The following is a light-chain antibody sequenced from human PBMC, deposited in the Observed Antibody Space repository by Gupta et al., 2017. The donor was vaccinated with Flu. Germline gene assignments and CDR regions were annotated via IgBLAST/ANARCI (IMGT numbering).Light chain of an antibody. CDR1: PSVSANY. V-gene: IGKV3-20*01. CDR2: AAS. CDR3: QQYGSLTWT. J-gene: IGKJ1*01. Sequence: DRATLSCRASPSVSANYLAWYQQKPGQAPRLLIYAASSRATGLPDRFSGSGSGTDFTLTISRLEPEDFAVYYCQQYGSLTWTFGQGTKVEIK.